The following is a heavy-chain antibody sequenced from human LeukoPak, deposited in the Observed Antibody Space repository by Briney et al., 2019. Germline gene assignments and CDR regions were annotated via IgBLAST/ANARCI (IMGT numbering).Heavy chain of an antibody. D-gene: IGHD3-10*01. CDR1: GYSFRDHH. J-gene: IGHJ4*02. V-gene: IGHV1-2*02. Sequence: GASVKVSCKALGYSFRDHHVIWVRQAPGQGLEWMGWIHPGTGDTKFGQNFQGRLTMTWDTSITTAYMDLIELTSDDTAVYYCSSHYGPGPVWGQGTLVTASS. CDR2: IHPGTGDT. CDR3: SSHYGPGPV.